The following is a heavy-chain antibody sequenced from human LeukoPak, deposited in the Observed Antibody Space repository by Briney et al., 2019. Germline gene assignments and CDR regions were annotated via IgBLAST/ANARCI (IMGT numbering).Heavy chain of an antibody. Sequence: GGSLRLSCAASRFTFSSYSMNWVRQAPGKGLGWVSSISSSSSYIYYADSVKGRFTISRDNAKNSLYLQMNSLRAEDTAVYYCARDSILEWYYWGQGTLVTVSS. CDR2: ISSSSSYI. CDR1: RFTFSSYS. V-gene: IGHV3-21*01. J-gene: IGHJ4*02. CDR3: ARDSILEWYY. D-gene: IGHD3-3*01.